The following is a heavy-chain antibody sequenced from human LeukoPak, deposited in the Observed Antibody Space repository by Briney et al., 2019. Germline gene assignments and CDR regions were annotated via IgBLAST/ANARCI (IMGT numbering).Heavy chain of an antibody. D-gene: IGHD5-12*01. CDR3: ARAPDSDSGYDYFDY. CDR2: IDPSDSST. J-gene: IGHJ4*02. CDR1: GYTFTNHW. Sequence: GESLKISCKGSGYTFTNHWISWVRQMPGKGLEWMGKIDPSDSSTNYSPSFQGHVTISADKSISTAYLQWSSLKASDTAMYYCARAPDSDSGYDYFDYWGQGTLVTVSS. V-gene: IGHV5-10-1*01.